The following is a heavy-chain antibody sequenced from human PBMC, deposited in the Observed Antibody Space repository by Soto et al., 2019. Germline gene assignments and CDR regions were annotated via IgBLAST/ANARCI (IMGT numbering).Heavy chain of an antibody. D-gene: IGHD5-12*01. Sequence: GGSLRLSCAASGFTFSSYWMSWVRQAPGKGLEWVANIKQDGSEKYYVDSVKGRFTISRDNAKNSLYLQMNSLRAEDTAVYYCARDSPDSDYVFAYWGQGTLVTVSS. J-gene: IGHJ4*02. V-gene: IGHV3-7*05. CDR3: ARDSPDSDYVFAY. CDR2: IKQDGSEK. CDR1: GFTFSSYW.